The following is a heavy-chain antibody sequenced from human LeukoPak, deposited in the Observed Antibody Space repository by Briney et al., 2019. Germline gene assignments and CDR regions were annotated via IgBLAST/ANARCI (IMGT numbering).Heavy chain of an antibody. CDR1: GFTFSTFD. D-gene: IGHD2/OR15-2a*01. CDR2: ISSSGSSI. J-gene: IGHJ4*02. CDR3: ARDVLQRH. V-gene: IGHV3-48*03. Sequence: PGGSLRLSCAASGFTFSTFDMNWVRQAPGKGLEWVSYISSSGSSIYYADSVKGRFTISRDNAKNSLFLQMDSLRAEDTAVYCCARDVLQRHWGQGTLVTVSS.